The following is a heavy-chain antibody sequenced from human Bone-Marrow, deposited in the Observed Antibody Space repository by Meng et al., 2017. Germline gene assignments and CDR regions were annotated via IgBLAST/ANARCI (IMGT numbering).Heavy chain of an antibody. J-gene: IGHJ6*02. Sequence: GGSLRPSCAALGFTFDDYAMHWARQAPGKGLELVSGISWNSGSIGYADSVKGRFTSSRDNAKNSLYLQMHSLRAEDTAVYYCARDRVVRGVSGPDYYYYNGMDVWGQGTPVTVSS. CDR2: ISWNSGSI. V-gene: IGHV3-9*01. D-gene: IGHD3-10*01. CDR3: ARDRVVRGVSGPDYYYYNGMDV. CDR1: GFTFDDYA.